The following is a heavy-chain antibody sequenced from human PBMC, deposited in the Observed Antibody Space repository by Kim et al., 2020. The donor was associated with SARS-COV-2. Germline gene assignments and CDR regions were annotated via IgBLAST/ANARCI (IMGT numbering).Heavy chain of an antibody. Sequence: GESLKISCTCSGYSFSTYWIGWVRQMPGKGLEWMGVIYPTDSDTRYSPSFQGQVAISADKSISTAYLQWSSLKASDTAIYYCARGSWGGWYPGGVIDCWGRGTLVTVSS. V-gene: IGHV5-51*01. CDR2: IYPTDSDT. D-gene: IGHD6-19*01. J-gene: IGHJ4*02. CDR1: GYSFSTYW. CDR3: ARGSWGGWYPGGVIDC.